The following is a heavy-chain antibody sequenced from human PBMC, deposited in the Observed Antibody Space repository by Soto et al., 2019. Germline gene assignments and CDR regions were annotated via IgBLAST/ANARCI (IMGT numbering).Heavy chain of an antibody. V-gene: IGHV4-31*11. Sequence: QVQLQESGPGLVKPSQTLSLTCGVSGGSISSGGYYWSWIRQHPEKGLEWSGYIYYSGSTNYNPSLKRRVIISVDTSSNRFSLDLRSVTAADTAIYYCARHSASWQWFDYWGQGTLVTVSS. CDR2: IYYSGST. J-gene: IGHJ5*01. CDR1: GGSISSGGYY. D-gene: IGHD1-26*01. CDR3: ARHSASWQWFDY.